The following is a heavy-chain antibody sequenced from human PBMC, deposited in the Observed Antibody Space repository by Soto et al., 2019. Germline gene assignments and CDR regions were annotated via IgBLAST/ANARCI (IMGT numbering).Heavy chain of an antibody. CDR3: ARGDRHLTMYDY. V-gene: IGHV4-30-4*02. D-gene: IGHD3-10*01. J-gene: IGHJ4*02. CDR2: IYYSGNT. CDR1: GGSISSGYYY. Sequence: PSETLSLTCSVSGGSISSGYYYWSWIRQPPGKGLEWIGNIYYSGNTYYNPSLKSRLIISIDTSKNQFSLRLTSVTTADTAVYFCARGDRHLTMYDYWGQGTQVTVSS.